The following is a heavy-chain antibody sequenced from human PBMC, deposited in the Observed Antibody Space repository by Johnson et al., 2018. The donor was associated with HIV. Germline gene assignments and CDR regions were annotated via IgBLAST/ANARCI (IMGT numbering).Heavy chain of an antibody. CDR3: ARSGNRQWLVRGAFDI. CDR1: GFTFSNYD. D-gene: IGHD6-19*01. V-gene: IGHV3-30*19. Sequence: QVQLVESGGGVVQPGRSLRLSCAASGFTFSNYDMHWVRQAPGKGLEWVALICYDGANKYYADSVKGRFTISRDNAKNSLYLQMNRLRAEDTAVYYCARSGNRQWLVRGAFDIWGQGTMVTVSS. J-gene: IGHJ3*02. CDR2: ICYDGANK.